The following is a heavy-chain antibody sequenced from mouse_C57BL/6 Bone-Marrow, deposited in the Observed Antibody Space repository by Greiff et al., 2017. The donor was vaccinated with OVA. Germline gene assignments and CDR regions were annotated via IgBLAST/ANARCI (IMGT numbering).Heavy chain of an antibody. CDR1: GYTFTSYW. V-gene: IGHV1-61*01. Sequence: QVQLQQPGAELVRPGSSVKLSCKASGYTFTSYWMDGVKQRPGQGLEWIGNIYPSDSETHYNQKFKDKATLTVDKSSSTAYMQLSSLTSEDSAVYYCARGRDYGTFAYWGQGTLVTVSA. CDR3: ARGRDYGTFAY. CDR2: IYPSDSET. J-gene: IGHJ3*01. D-gene: IGHD2-4*01.